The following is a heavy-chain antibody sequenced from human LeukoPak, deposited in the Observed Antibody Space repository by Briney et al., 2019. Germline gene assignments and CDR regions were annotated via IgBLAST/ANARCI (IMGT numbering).Heavy chain of an antibody. D-gene: IGHD2-2*01. V-gene: IGHV4-34*01. J-gene: IGHJ4*02. CDR3: ASRYCSSTSCYEY. CDR2: INHSGST. Sequence: SETLSLTCAVYGGSFSGYYWSWIRQPPGKGLEWIGEINHSGSTNYNPSLKSRVTISVDTSKNQFSLKLSSVTAADTAVYYCASRYCSSTSCYEYWGQGTLVTVSS. CDR1: GGSFSGYY.